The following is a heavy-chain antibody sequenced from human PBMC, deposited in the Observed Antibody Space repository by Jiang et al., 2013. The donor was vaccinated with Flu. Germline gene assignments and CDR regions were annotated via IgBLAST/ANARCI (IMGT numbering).Heavy chain of an antibody. CDR2: IYYSGST. CDR3: ARGKYIHQLWAYYFDY. D-gene: IGHD5-18*01. Sequence: GSGLVKPSETPSLTCTVSGGSISSSSYYWGWIRQPPGKGLEWIGSIYYSGSTYYNPSLKSRVTISVDTSKNQFSLKLSSVTAADTAVYYCARGKYIHQLWAYYFDYWGQGTLVTVSS. V-gene: IGHV4-39*07. CDR1: GGSISSSSYY. J-gene: IGHJ4*02.